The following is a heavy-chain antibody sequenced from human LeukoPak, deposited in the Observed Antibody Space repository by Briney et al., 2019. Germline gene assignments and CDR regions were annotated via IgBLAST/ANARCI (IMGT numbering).Heavy chain of an antibody. J-gene: IGHJ4*02. CDR3: ARDRREFCSDTSCYPQNYFDY. Sequence: PSETLSLTCTVSGGSISSYYWNWIRQPPGKGLEWIGYIYYSGSTNYNPSLKSRVTISVDTSKNQFSLKLSSVIAADTAVYYCARDRREFCSDTSCYPQNYFDYWGQGTLVTVSS. D-gene: IGHD2-2*01. V-gene: IGHV4-59*01. CDR1: GGSISSYY. CDR2: IYYSGST.